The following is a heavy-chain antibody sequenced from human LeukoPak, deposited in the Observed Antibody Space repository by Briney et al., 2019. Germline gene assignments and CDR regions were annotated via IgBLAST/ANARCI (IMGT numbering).Heavy chain of an antibody. D-gene: IGHD6-25*01. CDR1: GGSISSGGYS. CDR3: ARARGAEAIDY. Sequence: SETLSLTCAVSGGSISSGGYSWSWIRQPPGKGLEWIGYIYHSGSTYYNPSLKSRVTISVDTSKNQFSLKLTSVTAADTAVYYCARARGAEAIDYWGHGTLVTVSS. CDR2: IYHSGST. V-gene: IGHV4-30-2*01. J-gene: IGHJ4*01.